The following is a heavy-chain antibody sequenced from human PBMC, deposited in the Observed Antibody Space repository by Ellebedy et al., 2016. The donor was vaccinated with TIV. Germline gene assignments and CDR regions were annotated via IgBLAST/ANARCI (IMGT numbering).Heavy chain of an antibody. J-gene: IGHJ6*02. CDR1: GFTVSSNY. V-gene: IGHV3-15*01. CDR3: TTDQRLTYYDFWSGYYTGKDYYYGMDV. Sequence: GESLKISCAASGFTVSSNYLSWVRQAPGKGLEWVGRIKSKTDGGTTDYAAPVKGRFTISRDDSKNTLYLQMNSLKTEDTAVYYCTTDQRLTYYDFWSGYYTGKDYYYGMDVWGQGTTVTVSS. D-gene: IGHD3-3*01. CDR2: IKSKTDGGTT.